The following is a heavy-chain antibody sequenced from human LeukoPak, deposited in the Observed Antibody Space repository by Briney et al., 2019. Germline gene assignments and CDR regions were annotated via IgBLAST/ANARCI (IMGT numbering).Heavy chain of an antibody. CDR1: GGSIIGYW. D-gene: IGHD6-13*01. CDR2: IDYIGST. V-gene: IGHV4-59*08. Sequence: SETLSLTCSVSGGSIIGYWWSWIRQPPGKGLEWIGYIDYIGSTNYNPSLKSRVTISVDKSKNHFSLKLTSVTAADTAVYYCARHGAAAGRMDVWGQGTTVTVSS. CDR3: ARHGAAAGRMDV. J-gene: IGHJ6*02.